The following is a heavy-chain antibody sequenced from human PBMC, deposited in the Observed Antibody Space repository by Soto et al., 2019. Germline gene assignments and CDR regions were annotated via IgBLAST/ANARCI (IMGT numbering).Heavy chain of an antibody. CDR1: GFAFNRYT. D-gene: IGHD2-15*01. J-gene: IGHJ4*02. Sequence: GGSLRLSCAASGFAFNRYTMHWVRQAPGKGLEWVALISSDGNSKYYADSVKGRFTISRDNAKNSLYLQMNSLRADDTAVYYCARGSTAAKFHYWGQGTLVTVSS. CDR2: ISSDGNSK. V-gene: IGHV3-30-3*01. CDR3: ARGSTAAKFHY.